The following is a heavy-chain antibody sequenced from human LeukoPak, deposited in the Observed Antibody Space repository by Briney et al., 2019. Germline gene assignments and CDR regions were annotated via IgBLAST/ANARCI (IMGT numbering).Heavy chain of an antibody. D-gene: IGHD4-11*01. V-gene: IGHV4-4*02. CDR3: ANQMGAGGYDYPYYYYMDV. Sequence: SETLSLTCAVSGGSIGSSNWWSWVRQPPGKGLEWIGEVYHSGSPNYNPSLKSRVTMSVDTSKNQFSLKVSSVTAADTAVYYCANQMGAGGYDYPYYYYMDVWVKGTTVTVSS. J-gene: IGHJ6*03. CDR2: VYHSGSP. CDR1: GGSIGSSNW.